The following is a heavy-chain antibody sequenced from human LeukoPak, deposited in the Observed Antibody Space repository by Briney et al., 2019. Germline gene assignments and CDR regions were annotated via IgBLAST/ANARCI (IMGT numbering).Heavy chain of an antibody. D-gene: IGHD1-14*01. J-gene: IGHJ4*02. CDR2: LMPQYETT. V-gene: IGHV1-69*13. Sequence: SVKVSCKASGVTFSTNSFSWVRQAPGQGPEWMGGLMPQYETTFYAQSFQGRVTITADDSTSTLYMELSSLRSEDTAMYYCARQMEGEPGSFDFWGQGTLVTVSS. CDR1: GVTFSTNS. CDR3: ARQMEGEPGSFDF.